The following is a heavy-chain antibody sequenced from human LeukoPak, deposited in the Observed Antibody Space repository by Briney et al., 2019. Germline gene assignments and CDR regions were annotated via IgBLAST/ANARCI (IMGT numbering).Heavy chain of an antibody. Sequence: SETLSLTCTVSGGSLSSSSYYWGWIRQPPGKGLEWIGSIYYSGSTYYNPSLKSRVTISVDTSKNQFSLKLSSVTAADTAVYYCARSHLRFLEWPLEGPYYYYYMDVWGKGTTVTVSS. CDR3: ARSHLRFLEWPLEGPYYYYYMDV. CDR1: GGSLSSSSYY. D-gene: IGHD3-3*01. V-gene: IGHV4-39*01. J-gene: IGHJ6*03. CDR2: IYYSGST.